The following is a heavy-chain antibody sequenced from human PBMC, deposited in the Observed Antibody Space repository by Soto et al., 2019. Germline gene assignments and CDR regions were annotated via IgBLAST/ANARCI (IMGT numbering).Heavy chain of an antibody. CDR2: IYSRGRT. Sequence: EVQLVETGGGLIQRGGSLRLSCAASGFTVSSNYMSWVRQAPGKGLEWVSIIYSRGRTYYADSAKGRFTISRDDSEHTVYLQMNSLANEDTAVYFCARFITWTQGGYFDIWGQGTLVTVST. CDR1: GFTVSSNY. J-gene: IGHJ4*02. V-gene: IGHV3-53*02. CDR3: ARFITWTQGGYFDI. D-gene: IGHD1-1*01.